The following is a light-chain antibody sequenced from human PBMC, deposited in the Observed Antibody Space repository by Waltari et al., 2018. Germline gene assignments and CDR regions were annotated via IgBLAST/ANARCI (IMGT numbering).Light chain of an antibody. CDR1: SSDVGGYNY. CDR3: SSYTSSNSVI. V-gene: IGLV2-14*01. J-gene: IGLJ2*01. Sequence: QSALTQPASVSGSPGQSITISCTGTSSDVGGYNYVSWYQQHPGKAPKLMISEVSDRPSGVSNRFSGSKYDNTASLTISGLQSEDEADYYCSSYTSSNSVIFGGGTKLTVL. CDR2: EVS.